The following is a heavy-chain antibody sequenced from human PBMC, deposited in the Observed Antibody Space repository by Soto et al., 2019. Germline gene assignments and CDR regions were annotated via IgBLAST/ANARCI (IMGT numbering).Heavy chain of an antibody. Sequence: GGSLRLSCAASGFTFSSYGMHWVRQAPGKGLEWVAVISYDGSNKYYADSVKGRFTISRDNSKNTLYLQMNSLRAEDTAVYYCAKTPLQGAMVPFDYWGQGTLVTVSS. CDR2: ISYDGSNK. CDR1: GFTFSSYG. CDR3: AKTPLQGAMVPFDY. V-gene: IGHV3-30*18. D-gene: IGHD5-18*01. J-gene: IGHJ4*02.